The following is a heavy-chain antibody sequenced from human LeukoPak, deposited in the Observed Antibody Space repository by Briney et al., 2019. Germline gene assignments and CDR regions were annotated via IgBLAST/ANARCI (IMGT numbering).Heavy chain of an antibody. CDR2: ISYDGSNK. CDR1: GFTFSSYG. D-gene: IGHD6-13*01. V-gene: IGHV3-30*18. Sequence: GGSLRLSCAASGFTFSSYGMHWVRQAPGKGLEWVAVISYDGSNKYYADSVKGRFTISRDNSKNTLYLQMNSLRAEDTAVYYCAKDWQQLRLDAYYFDYWGQGTLVTVSS. CDR3: AKDWQQLRLDAYYFDY. J-gene: IGHJ4*02.